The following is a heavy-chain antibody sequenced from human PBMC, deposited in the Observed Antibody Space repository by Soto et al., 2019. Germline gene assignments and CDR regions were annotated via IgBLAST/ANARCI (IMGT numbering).Heavy chain of an antibody. V-gene: IGHV4-34*01. J-gene: IGHJ6*02. Sequence: SSETLSLTCAVYGGSFSGYYWSWIRQPPGKGLEWIGEINHSGSTNYNPSLKSRVTISVDTSKNQFSLKMSSVTAADTAVYYCARGRGYCSSTSCWKDVWGQGTTVTVS. D-gene: IGHD2-2*01. CDR3: ARGRGYCSSTSCWKDV. CDR2: INHSGST. CDR1: GGSFSGYY.